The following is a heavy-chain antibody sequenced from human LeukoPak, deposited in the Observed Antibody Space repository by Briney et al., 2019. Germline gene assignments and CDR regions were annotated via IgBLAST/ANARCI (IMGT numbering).Heavy chain of an antibody. J-gene: IGHJ4*02. Sequence: GGSPRLSCAASGFTFGSYAMYWVRQAPGKRLEWVSGISGSGGSTFYADSVKGRFTISRDNSENTVYLQMNSLRADDTAVYYCAKTTAGYSSGRYPGWPVDYWGQGTLVTVSS. V-gene: IGHV3-23*01. CDR3: AKTTAGYSSGRYPGWPVDY. CDR1: GFTFGSYA. CDR2: ISGSGGST. D-gene: IGHD6-19*01.